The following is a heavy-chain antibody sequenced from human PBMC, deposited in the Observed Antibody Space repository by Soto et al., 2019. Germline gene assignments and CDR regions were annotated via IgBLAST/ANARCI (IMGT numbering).Heavy chain of an antibody. CDR1: GFTFSTYD. Sequence: PGGSLRLSCAASGFTFSTYDMLWVRQATGKSLEWVSSIGTVGDTYYLDSVKGRFTISRENAENSLYLQMNSLRAEDAAVYYCARGPIAPGIAGTKGYFDYWGQGTPVTVSS. CDR2: IGTVGDT. V-gene: IGHV3-13*01. CDR3: ARGPIAPGIAGTKGYFDY. J-gene: IGHJ4*02. D-gene: IGHD1-20*01.